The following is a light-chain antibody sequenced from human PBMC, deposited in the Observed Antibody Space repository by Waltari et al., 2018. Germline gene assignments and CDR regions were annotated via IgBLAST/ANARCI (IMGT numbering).Light chain of an antibody. Sequence: SYVLTQPPSVSVAPGETARITCGGNNIESKSVHWYRQRPGQAPVVVISYDNDRAAGIPEGFSGANSGNTATLTISRVEAVEEADYYCQVWDANTDPGVFGTGTEVTVL. J-gene: IGLJ1*01. CDR2: YDN. CDR1: NIESKS. V-gene: IGLV3-21*01. CDR3: QVWDANTDPGV.